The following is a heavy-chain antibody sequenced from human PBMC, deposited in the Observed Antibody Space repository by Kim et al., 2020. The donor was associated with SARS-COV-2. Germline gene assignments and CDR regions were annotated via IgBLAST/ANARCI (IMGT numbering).Heavy chain of an antibody. CDR3: VRGPISFDY. J-gene: IGHJ4*02. D-gene: IGHD1-20*01. V-gene: IGHV3-33*01. CDR1: GFTFSNFA. Sequence: GGSLRLSCTVSGFTFSNFAMHWVRQAPGKGLEWVAVTWQDGSRGSSEDYADSVKGRFTISRDKSKNALFLQMNNLRIEDTAVYYCVRGPISFDYWGQGTLVSVSS. CDR2: TWQDGSRGSSE.